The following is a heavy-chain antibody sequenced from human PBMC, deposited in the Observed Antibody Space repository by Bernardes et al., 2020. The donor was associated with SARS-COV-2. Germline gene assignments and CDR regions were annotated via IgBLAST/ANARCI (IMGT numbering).Heavy chain of an antibody. V-gene: IGHV1-18*01. D-gene: IGHD3-10*01. Sequence: ASVKVSCKASGYTFTSYDINWVRQATGQGLEWMGWMNPNSGNTNYAQKLQGRVTMTTDTSTSTAYMELRSLRSDDTAVYYCARDPPITYYYGSGSYRRGIGEAYYYYMDVWGKGTTVTVSS. CDR3: ARDPPITYYYGSGSYRRGIGEAYYYYMDV. CDR1: GYTFTSYD. J-gene: IGHJ6*03. CDR2: MNPNSGNT.